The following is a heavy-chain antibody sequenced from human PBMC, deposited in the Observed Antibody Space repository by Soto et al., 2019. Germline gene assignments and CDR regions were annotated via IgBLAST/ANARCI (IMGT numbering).Heavy chain of an antibody. CDR3: ARRGGYCSNGVCYINYYYGMDV. CDR1: GYSFTNYW. D-gene: IGHD2-8*01. CDR2: IFPGDSDT. Sequence: GESLKICCKGSGYSFTNYWIGWVRQMPGKGLEWMGIIFPGDSDTRYSPSFQGQVTISADRSSSTAYLQWSSLKASDTAMYYCARRGGYCSNGVCYINYYYGMDVWGQGTTVTVSS. V-gene: IGHV5-51*01. J-gene: IGHJ6*02.